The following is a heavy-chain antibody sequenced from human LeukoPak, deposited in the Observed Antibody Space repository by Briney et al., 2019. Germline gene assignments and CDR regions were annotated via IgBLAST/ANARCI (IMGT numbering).Heavy chain of an antibody. CDR1: GFTFTNYD. J-gene: IGHJ4*02. CDR2: IGIAGDT. D-gene: IGHD6-19*01. Sequence: GGSLRLSCAASGFTFTNYDMHWVRQVTGKGLEWVSAIGIAGDTYYPGSVRGRFTISRENAKNSLYLQMNSLRDGDTAVYCCVRGGSGWYYFDYWGQGTLVTVSS. V-gene: IGHV3-13*04. CDR3: VRGGSGWYYFDY.